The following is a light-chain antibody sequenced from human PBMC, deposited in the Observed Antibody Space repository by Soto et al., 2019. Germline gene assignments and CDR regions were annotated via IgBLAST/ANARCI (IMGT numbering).Light chain of an antibody. Sequence: DIQMTQSPSSLSASVVDRVTITCRASQNINSWLAWYQQKPGKAPNLLIYEASSLESGVPSRFGGSGSGTEFTLTISSLQPEDFATYYCQQYDPYSPWTFGQGTKVDIK. V-gene: IGKV1-5*03. CDR1: QNINSW. J-gene: IGKJ1*01. CDR2: EAS. CDR3: QQYDPYSPWT.